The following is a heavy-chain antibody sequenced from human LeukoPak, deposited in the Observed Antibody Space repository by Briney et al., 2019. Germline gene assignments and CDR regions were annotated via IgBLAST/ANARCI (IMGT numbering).Heavy chain of an antibody. V-gene: IGHV3-30*18. J-gene: IGHJ4*02. CDR2: ISYDGRNK. CDR1: GFTFNNYG. Sequence: GGSLRLSCAASGFTFNNYGMHWVRQAPGKGLEWVAVISYDGRNKHHPDSVKGRFTISRDISTDTLWLQMDSLRTEDTAVYYCAKGPLRGTAAAIDYWGQGTLVTVSS. D-gene: IGHD2-2*01. CDR3: AKGPLRGTAAAIDY.